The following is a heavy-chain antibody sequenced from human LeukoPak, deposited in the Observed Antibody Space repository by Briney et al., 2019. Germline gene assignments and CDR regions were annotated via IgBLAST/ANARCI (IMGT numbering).Heavy chain of an antibody. J-gene: IGHJ4*02. CDR3: TRVEGETRYFDY. Sequence: GRSLRLSCTASGFTFGDYAMSWFRQAPGKGLEWVGFIRSKVYGGTTEYAACVKGRFTISRDDSKSIAYLQMNSLKTEDTAVYYCTRVEGETRYFDYWGQGTLVTVSS. CDR1: GFTFGDYA. V-gene: IGHV3-49*03. D-gene: IGHD3-16*01. CDR2: IRSKVYGGTT.